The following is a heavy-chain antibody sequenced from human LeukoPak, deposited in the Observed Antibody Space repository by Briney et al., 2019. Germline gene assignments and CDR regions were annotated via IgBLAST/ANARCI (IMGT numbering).Heavy chain of an antibody. CDR2: ISSSSSSI. CDR3: AGTFYYGSGSYVLAGY. CDR1: GFTFSTYS. Sequence: PGGSLRLSCTASGFTFSTYSMNWVRQAPGKGLEWASYISSSSSSIYYADSVKGRFTISRDNAKNSLFLQMNSLRAEDTALYYCAGTFYYGSGSYVLAGYWGQGTLVTVSS. D-gene: IGHD3-10*01. V-gene: IGHV3-48*01. J-gene: IGHJ4*02.